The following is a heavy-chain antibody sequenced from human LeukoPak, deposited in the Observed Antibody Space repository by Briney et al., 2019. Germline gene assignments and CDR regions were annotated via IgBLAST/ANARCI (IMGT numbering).Heavy chain of an antibody. Sequence: GGSLRLSGEASGFTFSAYAMTWVRQAPGQGLEWVSSIGSDNKPHYSESVKGRFAISRDNSKSMLFLQLNSLRAEDTALYYCARGIGYGDWSESVYWGHGTLVTVSS. V-gene: IGHV3-23*05. D-gene: IGHD4-17*01. CDR3: ARGIGYGDWSESVY. J-gene: IGHJ4*01. CDR2: IGSDNKP. CDR1: GFTFSAYA.